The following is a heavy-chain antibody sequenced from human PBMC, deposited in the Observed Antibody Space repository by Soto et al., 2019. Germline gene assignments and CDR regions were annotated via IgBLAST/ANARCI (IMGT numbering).Heavy chain of an antibody. D-gene: IGHD6-13*01. CDR1: GFTFSSYA. Sequence: PGGSLRLSCAASGFTFSSYAMHWVRQAPGKGLEWVAVISSDGGDKYYVDSVKGRFTISRDKAKNSLYLQMNSLRAEDTALYYCARWRTSSNWDPPGYWGQGTLVTVSS. J-gene: IGHJ4*02. CDR3: ARWRTSSNWDPPGY. V-gene: IGHV3-30*04. CDR2: ISSDGGDK.